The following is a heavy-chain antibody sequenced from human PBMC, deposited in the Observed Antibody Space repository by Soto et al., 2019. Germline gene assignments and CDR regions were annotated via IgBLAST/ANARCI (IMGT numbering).Heavy chain of an antibody. CDR2: INHSGST. CDR3: ARGSGSVRGYSYGFGFDP. V-gene: IGHV4-34*01. J-gene: IGHJ5*02. Sequence: SETLSLTCAVYGGSFSGYYWSWIRQLPGKGLEWIGEINHSGSTNYNPSLKSRVTISVDTSKNQFSLKLSSVTAADTAVYYCARGSGSVRGYSYGFGFDPWGQGTLVTVSS. D-gene: IGHD5-18*01. CDR1: GGSFSGYY.